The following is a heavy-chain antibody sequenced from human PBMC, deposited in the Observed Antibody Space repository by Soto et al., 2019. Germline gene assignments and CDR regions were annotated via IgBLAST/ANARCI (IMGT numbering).Heavy chain of an antibody. CDR3: ARAHGDYDY. D-gene: IGHD4-17*01. V-gene: IGHV1-8*01. J-gene: IGHJ4*02. CDR2: MNPNSGIT. CDR1: GYTFTNYD. Sequence: QVQLVQSGAEVKKPGASVKVSCKASGYTFTNYDINWLRQATEQGLEWMGWMNPNSGITGFAQKFQGRVTMTRDTSISTAYMELSSLRSADTAVYYCARAHGDYDYWGQGTLVTVSS.